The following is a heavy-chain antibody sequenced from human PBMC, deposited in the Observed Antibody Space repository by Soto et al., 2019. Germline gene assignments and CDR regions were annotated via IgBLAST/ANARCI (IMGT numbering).Heavy chain of an antibody. CDR1: GYNFTSYW. D-gene: IGHD5-18*01. CDR3: ARQVVDTAMVTYYYYGMDV. J-gene: IGHJ6*02. V-gene: IGHV5-51*01. CDR2: IYPGDSDT. Sequence: PGEFLKISCKGSGYNFTSYWIGWVRQMPGKGLEWMGIIYPGDSDTRYSPSFQGQVTISADKSISTAYLQWSSLKASDTAMYYCARQVVDTAMVTYYYYGMDVWGQGTTVTVS.